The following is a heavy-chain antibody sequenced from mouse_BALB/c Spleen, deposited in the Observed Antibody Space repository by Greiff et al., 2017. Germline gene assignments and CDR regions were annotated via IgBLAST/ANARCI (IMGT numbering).Heavy chain of an antibody. V-gene: IGHV1-7*01. CDR1: GYTFTSYW. CDR2: INPSTGYT. CDR3: ARSVWAMDY. J-gene: IGHJ4*01. Sequence: VQLHQSGAELAKPGASVKMSCKASGYTFTSYWMNWVKQRPGQGLEWIGYINPSTGYTEYNQKFKDKATLTADKSSSTAYMQLSSLTSEDSAVYYCARSVWAMDYWGQGTSVTVSS.